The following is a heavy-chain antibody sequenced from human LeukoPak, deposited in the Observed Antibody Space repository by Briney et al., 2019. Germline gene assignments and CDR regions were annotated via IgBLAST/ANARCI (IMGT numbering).Heavy chain of an antibody. V-gene: IGHV3-23*01. D-gene: IGHD2-21*02. CDR3: AKDGAYCGGDCYSFDAFDI. Sequence: GGPLRLSCAASGFTFSSYAMSWVRQAPGKGLEWVSAISGSGGSTYYADSVKGRFTISRDNSKNTLYLQMNSLRAEDTAVYYCAKDGAYCGGDCYSFDAFDIWGQGTMVTVSS. CDR2: ISGSGGST. CDR1: GFTFSSYA. J-gene: IGHJ3*02.